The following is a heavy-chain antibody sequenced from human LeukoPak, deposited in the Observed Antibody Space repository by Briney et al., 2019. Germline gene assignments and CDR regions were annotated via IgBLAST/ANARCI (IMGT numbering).Heavy chain of an antibody. J-gene: IGHJ4*02. Sequence: GGSLRLSCAASGFTVSSNYMSWVRQAPGKGLEWVSLIYSGGSTNYADSVKGQFTISRDNAKNTLYLQMNSLRSEDTAVYYCARSFYYDSSGYSYYFDYWGQGTLVTVSS. CDR3: ARSFYYDSSGYSYYFDY. CDR1: GFTVSSNY. CDR2: IYSGGST. V-gene: IGHV3-66*01. D-gene: IGHD3-22*01.